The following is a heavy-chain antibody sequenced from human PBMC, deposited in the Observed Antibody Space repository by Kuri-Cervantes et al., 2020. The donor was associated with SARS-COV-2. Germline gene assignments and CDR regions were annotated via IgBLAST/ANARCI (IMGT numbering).Heavy chain of an antibody. CDR3: ARHMYYDFWSGYYHWYFDL. CDR1: GGSISNYY. CDR2: IYYSGST. V-gene: IGHV4-59*08. J-gene: IGHJ2*01. Sequence: GSLRLSCTVSGGSISNYYWSWIRQPPGKGLEWIGYIYYSGSTNYNPSLKSRVTISVDTSKNQFSLKLSSVTAADTAVYYCARHMYYDFWSGYYHWYFDLWGRGTLVTVSS. D-gene: IGHD3-3*01.